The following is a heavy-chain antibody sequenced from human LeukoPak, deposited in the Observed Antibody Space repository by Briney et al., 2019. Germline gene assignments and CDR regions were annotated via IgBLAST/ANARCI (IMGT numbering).Heavy chain of an antibody. CDR1: GFTFNNYW. CDR2: INGDGRDT. D-gene: IGHD2-21*02. CDR3: ARKRLSYCGADCP. Sequence: GGSLRLSCVASGFTFNNYWMHWVRQAPGKGPVWVSCINGDGRDTLYADSVKGRFTISRDNAKNTVYLQMSSLRVEDTAIYYCARKRLSYCGADCPWGQGTQVTVSS. V-gene: IGHV3-74*01. J-gene: IGHJ5*02.